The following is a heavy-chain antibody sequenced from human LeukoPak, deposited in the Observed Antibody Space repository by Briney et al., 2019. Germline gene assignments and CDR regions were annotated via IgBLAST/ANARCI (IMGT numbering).Heavy chain of an antibody. CDR1: GFTFSSYS. J-gene: IGHJ4*02. CDR2: ISSSRSTI. V-gene: IGHV3-48*04. Sequence: GGSLRLSCAASGFTFSSYSMNWVRQVPGKGLEWLSFISSSRSTIYYADSVKGRFIITRDNAKNSLYLQMNSLRAEDTAVYYCARARPYSGSPLGDFDYWGQGTLVTVSS. D-gene: IGHD1-26*01. CDR3: ARARPYSGSPLGDFDY.